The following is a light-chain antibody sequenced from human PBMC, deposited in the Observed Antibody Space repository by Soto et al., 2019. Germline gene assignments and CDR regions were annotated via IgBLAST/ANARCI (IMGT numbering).Light chain of an antibody. Sequence: AIRMTQSPSSFSASTGDRVTITCRASQGISSYLAWYQQKPGKAPKLLIYAASTLQSGVASRFSGSGSGTDFTLTISCRQSEYFATYYCQQYYSYPFTFGPGTKVDIK. J-gene: IGKJ3*01. CDR1: QGISSY. CDR3: QQYYSYPFT. CDR2: AAS. V-gene: IGKV1-8*01.